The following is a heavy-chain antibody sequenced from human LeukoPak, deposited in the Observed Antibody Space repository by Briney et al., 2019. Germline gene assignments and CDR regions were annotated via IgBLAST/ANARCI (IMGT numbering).Heavy chain of an antibody. V-gene: IGHV4-30-4*01. D-gene: IGHD5-18*01. CDR2: IYYSGST. J-gene: IGHJ4*02. Sequence: PSETLSLTCTVSGGSISSGDYYWSWIRQPPGKGLEWIGYIYYSGSTYYNPSLKSRVTISVDTSKNQFSLKLSSVTAADTAVYYCASRGYSYGYQYFDYWGQGTLVTVSS. CDR1: GGSISSGDYY. CDR3: ASRGYSYGYQYFDY.